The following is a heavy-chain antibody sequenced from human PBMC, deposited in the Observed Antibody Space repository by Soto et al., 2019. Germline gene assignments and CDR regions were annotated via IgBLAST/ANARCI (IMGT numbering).Heavy chain of an antibody. CDR2: IKSKTDGGTT. J-gene: IGHJ3*02. CDR3: TTDLFHDPDAFDI. CDR1: GFTFSNAW. Sequence: GGSLRLSCAASGFTFSNAWMSWVRQAPGKGLEWVGRIKSKTDGGTTDYAAPVKGRFTISRDDSKNTLYLQMNSLKTEDTAVYYCTTDLFHDPDAFDIWGQGTMVTVSS. V-gene: IGHV3-15*01.